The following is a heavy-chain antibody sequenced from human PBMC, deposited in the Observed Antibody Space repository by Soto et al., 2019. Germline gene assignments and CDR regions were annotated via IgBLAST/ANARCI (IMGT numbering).Heavy chain of an antibody. CDR2: INHSGSA. V-gene: IGHV4-34*01. CDR1: GGSFSSYH. J-gene: IGHJ5*02. CDR3: ARGLPRRTLAAARMFGGVSGGWFDP. Sequence: PSETLSLTCAVYGGSFSSYHWTWIRQPPGKWLEWIGEINHSGSANYNPSLKSRVTMSGDTSKNQFSLKLASVIAADTAVYYCARGLPRRTLAAARMFGGVSGGWFDPWGQGXLVTVYS. D-gene: IGHD6-13*01.